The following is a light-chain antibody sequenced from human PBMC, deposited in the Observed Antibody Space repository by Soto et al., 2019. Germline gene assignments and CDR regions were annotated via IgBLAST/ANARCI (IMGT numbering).Light chain of an antibody. Sequence: VFTHYPVTMTLSPGERATLSCRASQTVIHNHLAWHQQKPGQTPRLLVYGASSRATGIPDRFSGSGSGTDFTLTISRLEPEDFAVYYCQQHGTSPITFGQGTRLEI. J-gene: IGKJ5*01. V-gene: IGKV3-20*01. CDR1: QTVIHNH. CDR2: GAS. CDR3: QQHGTSPIT.